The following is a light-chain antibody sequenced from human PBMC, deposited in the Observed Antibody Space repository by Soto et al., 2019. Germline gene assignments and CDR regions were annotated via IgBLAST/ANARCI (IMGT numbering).Light chain of an antibody. V-gene: IGKV3-15*01. CDR1: QSVSSN. CDR3: LQHNTYPWT. Sequence: EIVMTQSPATLSVSPGERATLSCRASQSVSSNLAWYQQKPGQAPRLLIYGASTRATGIPARFSGSGSGTEFTLTISSLQSDDFASYYCLQHNTYPWTFGPGTKVEVK. J-gene: IGKJ1*01. CDR2: GAS.